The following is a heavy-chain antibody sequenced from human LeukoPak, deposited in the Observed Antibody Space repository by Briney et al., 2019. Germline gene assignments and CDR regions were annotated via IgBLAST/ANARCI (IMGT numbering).Heavy chain of an antibody. Sequence: GGSLRLSCAASGFTFSSYAMHWVRQAPGKGLEWVAVISYDGSNKYYADSVKGRFTISRDNSKNTLYLQMNSLRAEDTAVYYCARSSIVGATIYLARAFDIWGQGTMVTVSS. V-gene: IGHV3-30*04. D-gene: IGHD1-26*01. J-gene: IGHJ3*02. CDR2: ISYDGSNK. CDR3: ARSSIVGATIYLARAFDI. CDR1: GFTFSSYA.